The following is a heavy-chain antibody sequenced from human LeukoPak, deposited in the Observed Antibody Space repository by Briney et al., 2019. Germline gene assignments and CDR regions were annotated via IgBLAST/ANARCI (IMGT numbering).Heavy chain of an antibody. CDR2: VYYSGST. J-gene: IGHJ4*02. V-gene: IGHV4-59*12. CDR3: ASGIAARPSHYYYFDY. D-gene: IGHD6-6*01. Sequence: SETLSLTCTVCGGSIRSYYWSWIRQPPGKGLEWIAYVYYSGSTNYNPSLKSRVTISVDTSKNQFSLKLSSVTAADTAVYYCASGIAARPSHYYYFDYWGQGTLVTVSS. CDR1: GGSIRSYY.